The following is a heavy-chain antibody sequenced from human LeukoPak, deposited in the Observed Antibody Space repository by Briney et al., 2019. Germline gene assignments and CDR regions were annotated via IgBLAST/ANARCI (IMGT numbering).Heavy chain of an antibody. CDR2: IYHSGST. D-gene: IGHD5-12*01. CDR3: ARVRGDGYNSDDDAFDI. Sequence: SETLSLTCAVSGGSISSGGYSWSWIRQSPGKGLEWIGYIYHSGSTYYNPSLKSRVTISVDRSKNQFSLKLSSVTAADTAVYYCARVRGDGYNSDDDAFDIWGQGTMVTVSS. J-gene: IGHJ3*02. V-gene: IGHV4-30-2*06. CDR1: GGSISSGGYS.